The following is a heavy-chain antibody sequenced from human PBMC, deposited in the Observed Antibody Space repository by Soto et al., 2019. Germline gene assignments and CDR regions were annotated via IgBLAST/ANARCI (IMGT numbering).Heavy chain of an antibody. D-gene: IGHD1-1*01. CDR3: VRGDNWNDEASDY. CDR2: IWSDGNNR. CDR1: GFMFSNHG. V-gene: IGHV3-33*01. J-gene: IGHJ4*02. Sequence: QVQLVESGGGVVQPGRSLRLSCAASGFMFSNHGMHWVRQAPGKGLEWVAVIWSDGNNRYYADSVKGRLTISRDNSKNTLHLQMNSLRAEDTAVYYCVRGDNWNDEASDYWGQGTLVTVSP.